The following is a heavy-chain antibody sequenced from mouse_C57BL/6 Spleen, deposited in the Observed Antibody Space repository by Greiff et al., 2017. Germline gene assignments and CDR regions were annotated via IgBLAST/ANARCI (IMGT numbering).Heavy chain of an antibody. CDR1: GFTFSSYA. CDR2: ISDGGSYT. D-gene: IGHD1-1*01. Sequence: EVQRVESGGGLVKPGGSLKLSCAASGFTFSSYAMSWVRQTPEKRLEWVATISDGGSYTYYPDNVKGRFTISRDNAKNNLYLQMSHLKSEDTAMYYCATYYGSRYFEVWGTGTTVTVSS. CDR3: ATYYGSRYFEV. V-gene: IGHV5-4*01. J-gene: IGHJ1*03.